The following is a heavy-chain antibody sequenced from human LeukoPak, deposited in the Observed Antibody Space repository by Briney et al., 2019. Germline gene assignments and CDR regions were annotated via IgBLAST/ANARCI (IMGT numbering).Heavy chain of an antibody. Sequence: GESLRISCKGSGYSFTSYWISWVRQMPGKGLEWVRRIDPSDSYTNYSPSFQGHVTISADKSISTAYLQWSSLKASDTAMYYCARRWPSYSSSQRGFDYWGQGTLVTVSS. D-gene: IGHD6-13*01. CDR3: ARRWPSYSSSQRGFDY. J-gene: IGHJ4*02. CDR2: IDPSDSYT. V-gene: IGHV5-10-1*01. CDR1: GYSFTSYW.